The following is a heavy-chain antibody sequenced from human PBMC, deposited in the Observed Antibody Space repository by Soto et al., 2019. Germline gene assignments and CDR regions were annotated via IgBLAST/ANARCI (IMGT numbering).Heavy chain of an antibody. V-gene: IGHV4-31*03. J-gene: IGHJ3*02. CDR3: AIHAPGSSSWYGDAFDI. D-gene: IGHD6-13*01. CDR1: GGSISSGGYY. Sequence: QVQLQESGPGLVKPSQTLSLTCTVSGGSISSGGYYWSWIRQHPGEGLEWIGYIYYSGSTYYNPSLKSRVTISVDTSKNQFSLKLSSVTAADTAVYYCAIHAPGSSSWYGDAFDIWGQGTMVTVSS. CDR2: IYYSGST.